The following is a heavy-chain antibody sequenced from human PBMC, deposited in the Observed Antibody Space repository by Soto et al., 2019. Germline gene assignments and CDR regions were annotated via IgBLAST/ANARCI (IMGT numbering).Heavy chain of an antibody. CDR2: IYYSGST. Sequence: PSETLSLTCTVSGGSISSYYWSWIRQPPGKGLEWIGYIYYSGSTNYNPSLKSRVTIPVDTSKNQFSLKLSSVTAADTAVYYCERLKEMENYYYYMDVWDKGTTVNVSS. CDR3: ERLKEMENYYYYMDV. D-gene: IGHD1-1*01. J-gene: IGHJ6*03. CDR1: GGSISSYY. V-gene: IGHV4-59*08.